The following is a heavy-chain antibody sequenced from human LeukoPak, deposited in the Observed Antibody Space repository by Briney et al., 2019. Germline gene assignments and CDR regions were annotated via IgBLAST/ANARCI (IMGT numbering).Heavy chain of an antibody. CDR1: GFTFSSYG. D-gene: IGHD3-22*01. V-gene: IGHV3-33*01. J-gene: IGHJ4*02. Sequence: PGGSLRLSCAASGFTFSSYGMHWVRQAPGKGLEWVAVIWYDGSNKYYADSVKGRFTISRDNSKNTLYLQMNSLRAEDTAVYYCARETAFFNSGYYYGGYFDYWGQGTLVTVSS. CDR3: ARETAFFNSGYYYGGYFDY. CDR2: IWYDGSNK.